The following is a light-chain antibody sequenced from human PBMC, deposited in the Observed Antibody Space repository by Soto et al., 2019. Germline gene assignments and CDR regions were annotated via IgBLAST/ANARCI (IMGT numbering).Light chain of an antibody. CDR1: QSITTY. CDR3: QQSYGSPWT. J-gene: IGKJ1*01. V-gene: IGKV1-39*01. Sequence: DIQMTQSPPSLSASVGDRVTVTCRASQSITTYLNWYQQKPGRAPKLLIYGASSLQSGVPSRFSGSGSRTDFTRTITSLQPEDFATYSCQQSYGSPWTFSQGTKVEIK. CDR2: GAS.